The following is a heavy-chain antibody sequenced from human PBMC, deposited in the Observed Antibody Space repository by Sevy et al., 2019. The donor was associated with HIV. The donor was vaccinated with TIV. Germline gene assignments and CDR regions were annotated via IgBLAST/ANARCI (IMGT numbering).Heavy chain of an antibody. CDR2: IWYDGSNK. CDR3: AKAQQQLVLGDY. V-gene: IGHV3-33*06. CDR1: GFTFSSYG. D-gene: IGHD6-13*01. J-gene: IGHJ4*02. Sequence: GSLRLSCAASGFTFSSYGMHWVRQAPGKGLEWVAVIWYDGSNKYYADSVKGRFTISRDNSKNTLYLQMNSLRAEDTAVYYCAKAQQQLVLGDYWGQGTLVTVSS.